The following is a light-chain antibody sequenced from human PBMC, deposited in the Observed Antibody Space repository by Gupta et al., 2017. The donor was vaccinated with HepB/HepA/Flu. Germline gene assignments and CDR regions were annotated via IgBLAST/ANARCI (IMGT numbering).Light chain of an antibody. Sequence: DIVMTQSPDSLAVSLGERATINCKSSQSVFYSSNNKNFLAWYQQKPGQPPKLLFYWASTRESGVPDRFSGSGSGTDFTLTISSLQAEDVAVYYCQQYYGIPYTFGQGTKLEIK. J-gene: IGKJ2*01. CDR3: QQYYGIPYT. V-gene: IGKV4-1*01. CDR2: WAS. CDR1: QSVFYSSNNKNF.